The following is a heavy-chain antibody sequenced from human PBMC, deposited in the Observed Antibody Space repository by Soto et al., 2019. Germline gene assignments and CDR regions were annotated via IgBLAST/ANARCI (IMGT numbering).Heavy chain of an antibody. CDR2: ISSSSSYI. CDR1: GFTFSSYS. CDR3: ATWPRSGYRDAFDI. V-gene: IGHV3-21*01. Sequence: PGGSLRLSCAASGFTFSSYSMNWVRQAPGKGLEWVSSISSSSSYIYYADSVKGRFTISRDNAKNSLYLQMNSLRAEDTAVYYCATWPRSGYRDAFDIWGQGTMVTVSS. J-gene: IGHJ3*02. D-gene: IGHD3-3*01.